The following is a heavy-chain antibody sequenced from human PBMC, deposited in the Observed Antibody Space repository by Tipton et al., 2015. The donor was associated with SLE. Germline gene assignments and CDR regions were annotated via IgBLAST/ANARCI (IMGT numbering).Heavy chain of an antibody. V-gene: IGHV4-4*07. D-gene: IGHD6-19*01. J-gene: IGHJ4*02. CDR1: GGSLSGDY. CDR2: ISNSGNT. Sequence: TLSLTCTVSGGSLSGDYWSWIRQPAGKGLEWLGYISNSGNTNYSPSLKGRLTMSVDTSRKQISLKLNSVTAADSAIYFCARSVGGTGNLFYWGQGVQVSVSS. CDR3: ARSVGGTGNLFY.